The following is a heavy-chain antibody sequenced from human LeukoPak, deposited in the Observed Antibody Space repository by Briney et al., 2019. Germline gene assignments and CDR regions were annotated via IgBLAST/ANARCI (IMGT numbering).Heavy chain of an antibody. V-gene: IGHV1-2*02. CDR3: ARDPRWPGSVFDY. CDR2: INPNSGGT. CDR1: GYTFTGYY. J-gene: IGHJ4*02. D-gene: IGHD2-15*01. Sequence: ASVKVSCKASGYTFTGYYMHWVRQAPGQGLERMGWINPNSGGTNYAQKFQGRVTMTRDTSISTAYMELSRLRSDDTAVYYCARDPRWPGSVFDYWGQGTLVTVSS.